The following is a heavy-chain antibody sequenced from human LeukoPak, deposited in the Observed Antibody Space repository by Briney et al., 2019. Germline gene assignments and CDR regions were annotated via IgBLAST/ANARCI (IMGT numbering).Heavy chain of an antibody. V-gene: IGHV4-4*07. CDR1: GGSISSYY. CDR2: IYTSGST. J-gene: IGHJ3*02. CDR3: ARGRQVYYYDSSGYPARPRSAFDI. Sequence: SETLSLTCTVSGGSISSYYWSWIRQPAGKGLEWIGRIYTSGSTNYNPSLKSRVTMSVDTSKNQFSLKLSSVTAADTAVYYCARGRQVYYYDSSGYPARPRSAFDIWGQGTMVTVSS. D-gene: IGHD3-22*01.